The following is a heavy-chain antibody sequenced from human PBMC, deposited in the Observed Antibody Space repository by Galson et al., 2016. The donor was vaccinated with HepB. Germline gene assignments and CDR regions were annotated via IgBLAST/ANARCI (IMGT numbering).Heavy chain of an antibody. Sequence: SLRLSCAASGFTFSSYAMSWVRQAAGKGLEWVSAISDSGESRYYTDSVKGRFTISRDNSKNTLHLQMNSLRAEDTALYYCAKVALSGLTYFDYWGQGTLVTVSS. CDR2: ISDSGESR. D-gene: IGHD5/OR15-5a*01. CDR1: GFTFSSYA. J-gene: IGHJ4*02. CDR3: AKVALSGLTYFDY. V-gene: IGHV3-23*01.